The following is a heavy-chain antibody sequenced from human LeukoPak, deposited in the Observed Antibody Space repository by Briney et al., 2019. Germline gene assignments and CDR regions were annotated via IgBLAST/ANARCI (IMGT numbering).Heavy chain of an antibody. CDR1: GFTFYDYA. D-gene: IGHD6-13*01. CDR3: AKGIAAAGTDAFDI. Sequence: GGSLRLSCAASGFTFYDYAMHWVRQAPGKGLEWVSGISWNSGSIGYADSVKGRFTISRDNAKNSLYLQMNSLRAEDTALYYCAKGIAAAGTDAFDIWGQGTMVTVSS. V-gene: IGHV3-9*01. CDR2: ISWNSGSI. J-gene: IGHJ3*02.